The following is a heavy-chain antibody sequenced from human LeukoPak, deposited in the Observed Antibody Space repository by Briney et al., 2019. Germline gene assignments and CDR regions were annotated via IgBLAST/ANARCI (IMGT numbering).Heavy chain of an antibody. CDR3: AKARTYQLVDVDY. D-gene: IGHD2-2*01. CDR1: GFTFSSYA. CDR2: ISDSGGDT. V-gene: IGHV3-23*01. J-gene: IGHJ4*02. Sequence: GGSLGLSCVASGFTFSSYAMSWVRQAPGKGLEWVSGISDSGGDTYNADSVKGRFTISRDNSNNRLYLQMNSLRAEDTAVYYCAKARTYQLVDVDYWGQGTLVTVSS.